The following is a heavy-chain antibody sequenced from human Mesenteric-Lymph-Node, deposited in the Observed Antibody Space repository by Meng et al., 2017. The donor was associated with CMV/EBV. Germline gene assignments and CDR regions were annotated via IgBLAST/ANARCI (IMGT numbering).Heavy chain of an antibody. CDR3: ARDAVGATPRNWFDP. V-gene: IGHV3-11*01. Sequence: GESLKISCAASGFTFSDYYMSWIRQAPGKGLEWVSYISSSGSTIYYADSVKGRFTISRDNAKNSLYLQMNSLRVEDTAFYYCARDAVGATPRNWFDPWGQGTLVTVSS. J-gene: IGHJ5*02. CDR1: GFTFSDYY. CDR2: ISSSGSTI. D-gene: IGHD1-26*01.